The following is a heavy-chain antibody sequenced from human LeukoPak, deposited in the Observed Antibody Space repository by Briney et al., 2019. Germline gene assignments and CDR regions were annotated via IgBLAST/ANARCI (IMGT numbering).Heavy chain of an antibody. J-gene: IGHJ6*03. CDR1: GFTFRAYA. V-gene: IGHV3-30*04. CDR3: ARGGSRRYYYYYMDV. D-gene: IGHD2-15*01. CDR2: ISNDGTIQ. Sequence: GRSLRLSCAASGFTFRAYAMHWVRQAPGKGLEWVAVISNDGTIQYYADSVKGRFTISRDNSRNIMNLQTDSLRPEDTALYYCARGGSRRYYYYYMDVWGKGTTVTVSS.